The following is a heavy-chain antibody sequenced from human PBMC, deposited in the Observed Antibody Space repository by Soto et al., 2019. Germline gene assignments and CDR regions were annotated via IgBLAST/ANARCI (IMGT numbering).Heavy chain of an antibody. CDR3: ARVPFYDFWSGYGNWFDP. V-gene: IGHV4-59*01. Sequence: SETLSLTCTVSGGSISSYYWSWIRQPPGKGLEWIGYIYYSGSTNYTPSLKSRVTISVDTSKNQFSLKLSSVTAADTAVYYCARVPFYDFWSGYGNWFDPWGQGTLVTVSS. J-gene: IGHJ5*02. CDR2: IYYSGST. D-gene: IGHD3-3*01. CDR1: GGSISSYY.